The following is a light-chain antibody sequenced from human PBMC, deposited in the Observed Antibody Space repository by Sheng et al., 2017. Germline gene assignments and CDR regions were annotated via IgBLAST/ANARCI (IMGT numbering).Light chain of an antibody. J-gene: IGKJ4*01. CDR1: QRISNY. V-gene: IGKV1-39*01. CDR3: QQTYTTPLT. Sequence: DIQMTQSPSSLSASVGDRVTITCRASQRISNYLTWYQQKLGKAPKFLIYKASTLQGGVPSRFSGSASGTDFTLTISGLQPEDVATYYCQQTYTTPLTFGGRDQGGD. CDR2: KAS.